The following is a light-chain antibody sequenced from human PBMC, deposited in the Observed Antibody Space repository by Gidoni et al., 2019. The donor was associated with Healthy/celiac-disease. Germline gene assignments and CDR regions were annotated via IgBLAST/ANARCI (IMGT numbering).Light chain of an antibody. CDR1: QSVSSY. CDR2: DAA. CDR3: QQRSNWTPLT. V-gene: IGKV3-11*01. Sequence: LVLKQSPATLSLSPGERATLSCRASQSVSSYLAWYQQKPGQAPRLLIYDAANRATGSPARCSGGGAGTDVTLITSSREPEDVAVYYCQQRSNWTPLTFGGGTKVEIK. J-gene: IGKJ4*01.